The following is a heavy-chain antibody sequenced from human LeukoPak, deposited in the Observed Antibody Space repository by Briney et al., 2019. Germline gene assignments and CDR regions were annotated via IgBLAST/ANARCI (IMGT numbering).Heavy chain of an antibody. V-gene: IGHV4-34*01. D-gene: IGHD3-10*01. CDR1: GGSFSGYY. CDR2: INHSGST. Sequence: SETLSLTCAVYGGSFSGYYWSWIRQPQGKGLEWIGEINHSGSTNYNPSLKSRVTISVDTSKNQFSLKLSSVTAADTAVYYCARALVGTMVRGPGPSYYYYMDVWGKGTTVTVSS. CDR3: ARALVGTMVRGPGPSYYYYMDV. J-gene: IGHJ6*03.